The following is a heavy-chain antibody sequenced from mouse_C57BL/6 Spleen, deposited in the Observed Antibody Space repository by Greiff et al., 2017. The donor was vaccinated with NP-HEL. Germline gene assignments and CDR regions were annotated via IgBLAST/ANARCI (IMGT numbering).Heavy chain of an antibody. CDR2: IYPGSGNT. V-gene: IGHV1-76*01. J-gene: IGHJ2*01. Sequence: VQLQQSGAELVRPGASVKLSCKASGYTFTDYYINWVKQRPGQGLEWIARIYPGSGNTYYNEKFKGKATLTAEKSSSTAYMQLSSLTSEDSAVYFCARGYDYDDESLDYWGQGTTLTVSS. D-gene: IGHD2-4*01. CDR3: ARGYDYDDESLDY. CDR1: GYTFTDYY.